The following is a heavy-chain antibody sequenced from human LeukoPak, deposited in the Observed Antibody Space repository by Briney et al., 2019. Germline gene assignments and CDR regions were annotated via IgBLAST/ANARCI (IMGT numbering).Heavy chain of an antibody. Sequence: SETLSLTCTVPGGSISSYYWSWIRQPPGKGLEWIGYIYYSGSTNYNPSLKSRVTISVDTSKNQFSLKLSSVTAADTAVYYCARARIAAAGQNSYGMDVWGQGTTVTVCS. CDR1: GGSISSYY. J-gene: IGHJ6*02. V-gene: IGHV4-59*08. CDR3: ARARIAAAGQNSYGMDV. D-gene: IGHD6-13*01. CDR2: IYYSGST.